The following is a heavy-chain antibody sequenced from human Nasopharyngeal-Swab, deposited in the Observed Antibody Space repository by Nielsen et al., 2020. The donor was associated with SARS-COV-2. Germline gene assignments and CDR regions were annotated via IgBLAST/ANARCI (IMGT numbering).Heavy chain of an antibody. CDR1: DGSFSGYY. D-gene: IGHD2-2*01. CDR2: INHSGST. V-gene: IGHV4-34*01. CDR3: ARTDIVVVPAATTPRKDGMDV. J-gene: IGHJ6*02. Sequence: TLSLTCAVYDGSFSGYYWSWIRQPPGKGLEWIGEINHSGSTNYNPSLKSRVTISVDTSKNQFSLKLSSVTAADTAVYYCARTDIVVVPAATTPRKDGMDVWGQGTTVTVSS.